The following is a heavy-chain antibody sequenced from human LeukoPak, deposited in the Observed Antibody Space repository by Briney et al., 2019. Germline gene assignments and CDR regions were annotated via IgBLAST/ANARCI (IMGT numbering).Heavy chain of an antibody. CDR2: ISNGGDST. D-gene: IGHD6-13*01. CDR1: GVTFSSYA. V-gene: IGHV3-23*01. CDR3: AKDGDGYSSSLPAFDI. Sequence: GGSLRLSCAASGVTFSSYAMSWVRQTPGKGLEWVSAISNGGDSTYNADSVRGRFAISRDNSKNTLYLQMNSLRAEDTAVYYCAKDGDGYSSSLPAFDIWGQGTMVTVSS. J-gene: IGHJ3*02.